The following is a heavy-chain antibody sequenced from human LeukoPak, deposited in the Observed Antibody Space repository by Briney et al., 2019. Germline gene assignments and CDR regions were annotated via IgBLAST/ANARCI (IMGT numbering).Heavy chain of an antibody. CDR1: GYTFTSYG. D-gene: IGHD3-22*01. Sequence: ASVKVSCKASGYTFTSYGISWVRQAPGQGLEWMGWISAYNGNTNYAQKLQGRVTMTTDTSTSTAYMELRSLRSDDTAVYYCARAPPYYYDSSGYYWGDNYWGQGTLVTVSS. V-gene: IGHV1-18*01. CDR3: ARAPPYYYDSSGYYWGDNY. J-gene: IGHJ4*02. CDR2: ISAYNGNT.